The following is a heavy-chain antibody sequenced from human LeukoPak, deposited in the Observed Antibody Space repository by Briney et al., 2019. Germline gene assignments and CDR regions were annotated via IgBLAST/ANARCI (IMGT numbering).Heavy chain of an antibody. Sequence: PSETLSLTCAVYGGSFSGYYWSWIRQPPGKGLEWIGEINHSGSTNYNPSLKSRVTISADTSKNQFSLKLSSVTAADTAVYYCARGFSSGENYSNNWFDPWGQGTLVTVSS. CDR2: INHSGST. D-gene: IGHD1-7*01. CDR1: GGSFSGYY. V-gene: IGHV4-34*01. J-gene: IGHJ5*02. CDR3: ARGFSSGENYSNNWFDP.